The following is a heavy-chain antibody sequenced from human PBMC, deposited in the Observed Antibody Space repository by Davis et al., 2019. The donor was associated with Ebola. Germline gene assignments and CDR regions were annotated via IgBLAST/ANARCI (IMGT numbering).Heavy chain of an antibody. J-gene: IGHJ4*02. CDR2: IRNDGSNE. D-gene: IGHD1-26*01. V-gene: IGHV3-30*02. CDR1: GFSFSTFG. Sequence: PGGSLRLSCGASGFSFSTFGMHWVRQAPGKGLEWVAFIRNDGSNEYYADSVKGRFTISRDNSKSTLYLQMNSLRAEDTAVYFCAREHPHSSGGTMASFDYWGQGTLVTVSS. CDR3: AREHPHSSGGTMASFDY.